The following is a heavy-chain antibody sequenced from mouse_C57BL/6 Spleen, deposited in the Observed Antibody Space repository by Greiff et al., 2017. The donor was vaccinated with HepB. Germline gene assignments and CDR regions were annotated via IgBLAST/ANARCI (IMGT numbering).Heavy chain of an antibody. CDR1: GFTFSDYG. Sequence: LVGSGGGLVKPGGSLKLSCAASGFTFSDYGMHWVRQAPEKGLEWVAYISSGSSTIYYADTVKGRFTISRDNAKNTLFRQMTSLRSEDTAMYYCAREGFAYWGQGTLVTVSA. CDR2: ISSGSSTI. V-gene: IGHV5-17*01. CDR3: AREGFAY. J-gene: IGHJ3*01.